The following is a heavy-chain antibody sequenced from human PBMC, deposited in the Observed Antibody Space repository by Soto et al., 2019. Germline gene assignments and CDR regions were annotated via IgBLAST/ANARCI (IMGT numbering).Heavy chain of an antibody. CDR1: RFTFSTYW. J-gene: IGHJ6*02. V-gene: IGHV3-7*01. CDR3: AGGNALDV. Sequence: GGSLGRAGAASRFTFSTYWMTWVRQTPGKGLEWVANIHQDGNEKYYMDSVKGRFTISRDNAKNSLYLQMTSLRAEDTAVYYCAGGNALDVWGQGTTVTVSS. CDR2: IHQDGNEK.